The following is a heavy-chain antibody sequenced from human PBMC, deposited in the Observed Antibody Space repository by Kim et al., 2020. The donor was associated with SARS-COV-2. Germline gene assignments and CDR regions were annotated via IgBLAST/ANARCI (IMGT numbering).Heavy chain of an antibody. V-gene: IGHV3-43*02. Sequence: GGSLRLSCAASGFTFDDYAMHWVRQAPGKGLEWVSLIIGDGGSTYYSDSVKGRFTISRDNSKNSLYLQMNSLRTEDTALYYCAKVVSALHGSFYGDYSTGPFDYWGQGTLVTVSS. J-gene: IGHJ4*02. CDR3: AKVVSALHGSFYGDYSTGPFDY. CDR2: IIGDGGST. CDR1: GFTFDDYA. D-gene: IGHD4-17*01.